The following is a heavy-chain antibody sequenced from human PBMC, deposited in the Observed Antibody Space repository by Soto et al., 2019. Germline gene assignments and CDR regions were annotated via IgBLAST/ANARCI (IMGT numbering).Heavy chain of an antibody. D-gene: IGHD3-16*01. CDR3: ARGNPFNYAGFDV. CDR1: GYTFSDFD. CDR2: MNAKSGDT. V-gene: IGHV1-8*01. J-gene: IGHJ6*02. Sequence: GASVKVSCKASGYTFSDFDINWLRQAAGQGPEWMGWMNAKSGDTFSAQRFQGKLNMTWDTSLSTAYMEVGSLTSDDAAIYYCARGNPFNYAGFDVWGQGTTVTVSS.